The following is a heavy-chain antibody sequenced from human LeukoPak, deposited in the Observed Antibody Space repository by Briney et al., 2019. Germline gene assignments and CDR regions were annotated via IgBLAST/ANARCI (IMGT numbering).Heavy chain of an antibody. Sequence: PSETLSLTCAVYGGSFSGYYWSWIRQPPGKGLEWIGEINHSGSTNYNPSLKSRVTISVDTSKNQFSLKLSSVTAADTAVYYCARARRVGRSGYYSWGQGTLVTVSS. V-gene: IGHV4-34*01. CDR2: INHSGST. CDR1: GGSFSGYY. CDR3: ARARRVGRSGYYS. D-gene: IGHD3-22*01. J-gene: IGHJ4*02.